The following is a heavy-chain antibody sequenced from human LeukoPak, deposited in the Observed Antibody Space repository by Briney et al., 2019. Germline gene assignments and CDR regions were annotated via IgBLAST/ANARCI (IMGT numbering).Heavy chain of an antibody. Sequence: GGSLRLSCAASGFTFSSNWMSWVRQAPGKGLEWVANIKQDGSEKYYVDSVKGRFTISRDNAKSSLYLQMNSLRAEDTAVYYCARDPPLITAAGSRYFQHWGQGTLVTVSS. CDR2: IKQDGSEK. V-gene: IGHV3-7*01. J-gene: IGHJ1*01. CDR1: GFTFSSNW. D-gene: IGHD6-13*01. CDR3: ARDPPLITAAGSRYFQH.